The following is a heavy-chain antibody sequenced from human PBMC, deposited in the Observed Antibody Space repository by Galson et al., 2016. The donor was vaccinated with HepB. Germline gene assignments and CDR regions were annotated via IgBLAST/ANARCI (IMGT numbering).Heavy chain of an antibody. J-gene: IGHJ4*02. D-gene: IGHD1-1*01. CDR1: GFTFSDDF. CDR2: ISGRGSTI. Sequence: SLRLSCAGSGFTFSDDFMTWIRQAPGKGLEWVSHISGRGSTIYYANSVRGRFTISRDNAKNSLYLQMNSLRPDDTAVYYCAREQHQLIRDLKDWGRGTQVTVSS. CDR3: AREQHQLIRDLKD. V-gene: IGHV3-11*01.